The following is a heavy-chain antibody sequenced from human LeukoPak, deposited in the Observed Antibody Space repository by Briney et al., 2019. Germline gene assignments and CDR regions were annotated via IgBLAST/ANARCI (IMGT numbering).Heavy chain of an antibody. CDR1: GGSFSGYN. V-gene: IGHV4-34*01. J-gene: IGHJ2*01. D-gene: IGHD3-10*01. CDR3: ARDPSSGEDL. CDR2: INHSGST. Sequence: SETLSLTCAVYGGSFSGYNWSWIRQPPGKGLEWIGEINHSGSTNYNPSLKSRVTISVDTSKNQFSLKLSSVTAADTAVYYCARDPSSGEDLWGRGTLVTVSS.